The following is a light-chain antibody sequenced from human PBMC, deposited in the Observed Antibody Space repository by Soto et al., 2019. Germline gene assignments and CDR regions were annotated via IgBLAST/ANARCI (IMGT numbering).Light chain of an antibody. J-gene: IGKJ5*01. CDR3: QLYGSSIT. Sequence: SPASLSVSPGERVPISCRASQSVTTNGAWYQQKPGQAPRLLNYGATSRATGIPDRFSGSGAGTDFTLTISRLEPDDFAEYYCQLYGSSITFGRGTRLEIK. CDR1: QSVTTN. CDR2: GAT. V-gene: IGKV3-20*01.